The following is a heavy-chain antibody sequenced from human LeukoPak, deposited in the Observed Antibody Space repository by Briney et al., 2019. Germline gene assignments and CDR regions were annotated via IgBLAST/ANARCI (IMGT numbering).Heavy chain of an antibody. J-gene: IGHJ6*02. V-gene: IGHV1-2*02. CDR1: GYTFTGYY. Sequence: ASVKVSCKASGYTFTGYYMHWVRQAPGQGLEWMGWINPNSGGTNYAQKFQGRVTMTRDTSISTAYMELSRLRSDDTAVYYCAGTCRVQLGRRGCYYYGMDVWGQGTTVTVSS. CDR2: INPNSGGT. D-gene: IGHD1-1*01. CDR3: AGTCRVQLGRRGCYYYGMDV.